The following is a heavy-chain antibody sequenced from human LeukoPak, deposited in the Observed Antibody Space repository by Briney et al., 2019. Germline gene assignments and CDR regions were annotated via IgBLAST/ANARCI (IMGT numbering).Heavy chain of an antibody. V-gene: IGHV1-18*01. CDR3: ARDPYYHDNRGYRNNWCDP. Sequence: SSVTDSCQSSGCTFPSYGMSWVRQAACRGRAWMGCICAHNGNTHSAQKFQGRVTMTTETSTSTVYMEMRSLRSDDTAVYYCARDPYYHDNRGYRNNWCDPWGQGTLVTVSS. CDR1: GCTFPSYG. J-gene: IGHJ5*02. D-gene: IGHD3-22*01. CDR2: ICAHNGNT.